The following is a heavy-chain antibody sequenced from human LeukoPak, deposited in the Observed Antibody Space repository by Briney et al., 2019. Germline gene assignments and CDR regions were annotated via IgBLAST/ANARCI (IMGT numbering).Heavy chain of an antibody. J-gene: IGHJ4*02. CDR1: GFTVSSNY. V-gene: IGHV3-66*01. Sequence: PGGSLRLSCAASGFTVSSNYMSWVRHSPGKGLEWVSVIYSGGSTDYADSVKGRFTISRDNSKNTLYLQMSGLRAEDTGVYYCARGASGGVTTRVDYWGQGTLVTVSS. CDR3: ARGASGGVTTRVDY. CDR2: IYSGGST. D-gene: IGHD4-11*01.